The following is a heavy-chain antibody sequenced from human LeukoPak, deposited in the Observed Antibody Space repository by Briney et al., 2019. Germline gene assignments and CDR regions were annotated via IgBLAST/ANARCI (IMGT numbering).Heavy chain of an antibody. CDR3: ARGSDYDDYFYMDF. CDR1: GYTLTELS. J-gene: IGHJ6*03. CDR2: MNPKSGAT. Sequence: ASVKVSCKVSGYTLTELSMHWVRQAPGQGLEWMGWMNPKSGATDYARKFQGRVTMTRDTSISTAYMELTRLRSDDTAVYFCARGSDYDDYFYMDFWGKGTTVTVSS. V-gene: IGHV1-2*02.